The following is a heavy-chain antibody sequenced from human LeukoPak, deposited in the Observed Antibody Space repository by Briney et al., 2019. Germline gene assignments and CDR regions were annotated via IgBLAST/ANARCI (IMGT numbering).Heavy chain of an antibody. CDR3: ARDPSAGTTRGPNFYYYYMDV. CDR2: IIPIFGTA. Sequence: SVKVSCKASGGTFSSYAISWVRQAPGKGLEWMGGIIPIFGTAYYAQKCQGRVTITADESTSTAYMELSSLSSEDTAVYYCARDPSAGTTRGPNFYYYYMDVRGKGTTVTVSS. CDR1: GGTFSSYA. V-gene: IGHV1-69*01. J-gene: IGHJ6*03. D-gene: IGHD1-7*01.